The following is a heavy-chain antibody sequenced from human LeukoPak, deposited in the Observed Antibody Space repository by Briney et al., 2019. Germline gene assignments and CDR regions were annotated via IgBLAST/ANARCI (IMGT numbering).Heavy chain of an antibody. CDR2: MKEDGSEK. Sequence: GGSLRLSCTASGFTFSSYWMNWVRQAPGKGLEWVVNMKEDGSEKNYVDSVKGRFTISRDNAKNSLYLQINSLRAEDTAMYYCQRIPDYWGQGTLVTVSS. CDR1: GFTFSSYW. V-gene: IGHV3-7*03. D-gene: IGHD2-21*01. J-gene: IGHJ4*02. CDR3: QRIPDY.